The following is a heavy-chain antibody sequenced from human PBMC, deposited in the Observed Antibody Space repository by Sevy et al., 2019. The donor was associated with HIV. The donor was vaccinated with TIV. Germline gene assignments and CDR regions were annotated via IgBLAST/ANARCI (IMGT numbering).Heavy chain of an antibody. CDR2: VYNSGSP. CDR1: GGSISGHY. D-gene: IGHD3-22*01. J-gene: IGHJ4*02. Sequence: SETLSLTCTVSGGSISGHYWGWIRQSPGKGLEWIAYVYNSGSPNYNPSLRSRFTISVDTSKSQLFLRLSSVTAADTAVYFCARGGALIYYDTIGFQNSFDSWGPGTLVTVSS. V-gene: IGHV4-59*11. CDR3: ARGGALIYYDTIGFQNSFDS.